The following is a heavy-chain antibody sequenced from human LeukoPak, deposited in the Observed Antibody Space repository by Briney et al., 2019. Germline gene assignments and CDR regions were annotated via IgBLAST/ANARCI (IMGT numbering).Heavy chain of an antibody. V-gene: IGHV3-30*04. Sequence: PEGSLRLSCAASGFTFSSYAMHWVRQAPGKGLEWVAVISYDGSNKYYADSVKGRFTISRDNSKNTLYLQMNSLRAEDTAVYYCARDLGLDWGQGTLVTVSS. CDR2: ISYDGSNK. J-gene: IGHJ4*02. CDR1: GFTFSSYA. CDR3: ARDLGLD. D-gene: IGHD1-26*01.